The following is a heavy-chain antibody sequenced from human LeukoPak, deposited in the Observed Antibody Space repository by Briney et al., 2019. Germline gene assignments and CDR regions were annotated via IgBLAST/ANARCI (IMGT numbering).Heavy chain of an antibody. V-gene: IGHV3-48*04. D-gene: IGHD3-22*01. CDR2: ISSSSTI. CDR3: AREEMPTYYYDSSGYSH. Sequence: GGSLRLSCAASGFTFSSYSMNWVRQAPGKGLEWVSYISSSSTIYYADSVKGRFTISRDNAKNSLYLQMNSLRAEDTAVYYCAREEMPTYYYDSSGYSHWGQGTLVTVSS. J-gene: IGHJ4*02. CDR1: GFTFSSYS.